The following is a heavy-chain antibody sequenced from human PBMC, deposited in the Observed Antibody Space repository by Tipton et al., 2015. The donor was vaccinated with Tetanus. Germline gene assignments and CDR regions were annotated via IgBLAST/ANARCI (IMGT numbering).Heavy chain of an antibody. V-gene: IGHV3-21*01. CDR2: ISSSSRYI. Sequence: SLRLSCAASGFTLRSYSMNWVRQAPGKGLEWVSSISSSSRYIYYADSVKGRFTISRDNAKNSLYLQMISLRAEDTAVYYCAKEFQRARIRFFDSWGQGTQVTASS. J-gene: IGHJ4*02. D-gene: IGHD3-10*01. CDR1: GFTLRSYS. CDR3: AKEFQRARIRFFDS.